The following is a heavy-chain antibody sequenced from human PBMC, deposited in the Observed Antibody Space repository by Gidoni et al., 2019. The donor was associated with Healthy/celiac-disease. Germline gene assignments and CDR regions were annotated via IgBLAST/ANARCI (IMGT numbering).Heavy chain of an antibody. D-gene: IGHD3-3*01. CDR1: GGSISISRYY. V-gene: IGHV4-39*07. CDR2: IYYSGST. Sequence: QLQLQESGPGLVRPSETQSLTCTVSGGSISISRYYWGWIRQPPGKGLEWIGIIYYSGSTYYNPSLKSRVTISVDTSKSQFSLKLSSVTAADTAVYYCARVLRTGAGFDYWGQGTLVTVSS. CDR3: ARVLRTGAGFDY. J-gene: IGHJ4*02.